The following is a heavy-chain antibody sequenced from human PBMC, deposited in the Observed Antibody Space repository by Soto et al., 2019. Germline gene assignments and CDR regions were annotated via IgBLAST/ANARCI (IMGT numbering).Heavy chain of an antibody. D-gene: IGHD4-17*01. J-gene: IGHJ4*02. CDR2: ISAYNGNT. V-gene: IGHV1-18*01. CDR3: AGWTTVETGIY. CDR1: GYTFTSYG. Sequence: QDQLVRSGAEVNKPGASVKFSCKASGYTFTSYGISCVRQAPGQGLEWMGWISAYNGNTNYAQKLQGRVTLTTATSTSTAYMELTSLRSDDTAVYYCAGWTTVETGIYWGQGTPVTLSS.